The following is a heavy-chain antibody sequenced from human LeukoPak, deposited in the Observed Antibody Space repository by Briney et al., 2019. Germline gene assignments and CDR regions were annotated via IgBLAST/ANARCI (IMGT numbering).Heavy chain of an antibody. Sequence: PGGSLRLSCAASGFTFSCYAMSWVRQAPGKGLEWVSAISGSGSSTYYADSVKGRFTISRDKSKNTLYLQMNSLRAEDTAVYYCAKGYYYDSSVKYYFDYWGQGTLVTVSS. CDR1: GFTFSCYA. D-gene: IGHD3-22*01. V-gene: IGHV3-23*01. CDR2: ISGSGSST. CDR3: AKGYYYDSSVKYYFDY. J-gene: IGHJ4*02.